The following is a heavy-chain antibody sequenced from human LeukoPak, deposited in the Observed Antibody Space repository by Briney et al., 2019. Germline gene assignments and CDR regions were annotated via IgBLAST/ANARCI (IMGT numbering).Heavy chain of an antibody. CDR2: IIPILGIA. CDR3: ARARYCSGGSCYYYYGMDV. V-gene: IGHV1-69*04. CDR1: GGTFSSYA. J-gene: IGHJ6*02. Sequence: SVKVSCKASGGTFSSYAISWVRQAPGQGLEWMGRIIPILGIANYAEKFQGRVTITADKSTSTAYMELSSLRSEDTAVYYCARARYCSGGSCYYYYGMDVWGQGTTVTVSS. D-gene: IGHD2-15*01.